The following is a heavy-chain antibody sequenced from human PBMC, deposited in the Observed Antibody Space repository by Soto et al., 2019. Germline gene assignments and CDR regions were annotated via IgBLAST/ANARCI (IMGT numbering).Heavy chain of an antibody. J-gene: IGHJ4*02. CDR2: IIPILGIA. Sequence: GASVKVSCKASGGTFSSYTISWVRQAPGQGLEWMGRIIPILGIANYAQKFQGRVTITADKSTSTAYMELSSLRSEDTAVYYCARIEYRYSGGGYNHIDSDYWGEGTLVTVS. CDR1: GGTFSSYT. CDR3: ARIEYRYSGGGYNHIDSDY. D-gene: IGHD6-19*01. V-gene: IGHV1-69*02.